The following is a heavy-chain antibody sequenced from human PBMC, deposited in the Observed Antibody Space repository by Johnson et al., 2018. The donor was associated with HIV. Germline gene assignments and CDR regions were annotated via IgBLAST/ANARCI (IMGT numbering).Heavy chain of an antibody. CDR3: SGELGEDDYYDSGGDAFDI. CDR1: GFTVSSNY. D-gene: IGHD3-22*01. Sequence: VQLVESGGGLVQPGRSLRLSCAASGFTVSSNYMNWVRQAPGKGLEWVSVIDSGGDTYYADSVKGRFTIPRDNPKNTLYLQMHSLRAEDTAVYYCSGELGEDDYYDSGGDAFDIWGQGTMVTVSS. CDR2: IDSGGDT. J-gene: IGHJ3*02. V-gene: IGHV3-66*02.